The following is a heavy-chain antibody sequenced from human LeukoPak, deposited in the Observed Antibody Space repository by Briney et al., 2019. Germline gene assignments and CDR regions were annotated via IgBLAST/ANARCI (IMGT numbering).Heavy chain of an antibody. CDR2: IKQDGSEK. V-gene: IGHV3-7*01. J-gene: IGHJ4*02. D-gene: IGHD5-12*01. CDR3: ARELLIGYSGYYFDF. CDR1: GFIFSNYA. Sequence: PGGSLRLSCAASGFIFSNYAMTWVRQAPGKGLEWVANIKQDGSEKYYVDSVKGRFTISRDNAQNSLYLQMNSLRAEDTAVYYCARELLIGYSGYYFDFWGQGILVTVSS.